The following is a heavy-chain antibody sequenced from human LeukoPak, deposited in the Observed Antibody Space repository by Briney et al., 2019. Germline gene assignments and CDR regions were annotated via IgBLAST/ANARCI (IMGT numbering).Heavy chain of an antibody. D-gene: IGHD6-6*01. CDR2: IYHSGST. CDR1: GGSISSGGYS. J-gene: IGHJ3*02. CDR3: ARASAPRRAFDI. V-gene: IGHV4-30-2*01. Sequence: SQTLSLTCAVSGGSISSGGYSWSWIRQPPGKGLEWIGYIYHSGSTCYNPSLKSRVTISVDRSKNQFSLKLSSVTAADTAVYYCARASAPRRAFDIWGQGTMVTVSS.